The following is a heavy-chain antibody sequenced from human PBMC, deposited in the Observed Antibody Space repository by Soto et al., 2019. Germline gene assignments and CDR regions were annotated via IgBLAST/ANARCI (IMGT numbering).Heavy chain of an antibody. CDR2: ISSSSSYI. D-gene: IGHD6-6*01. Sequence: PGGSLRLSCAASGFTFSSYSMTWARQAPGKGLEWVSSISSSSSYIYYADSVKGRFTISRDNAKNSLYLQMNSLRAEDTAVYYCARDLGYSSSSSAFDIWGQGTMVTVSS. V-gene: IGHV3-21*01. CDR1: GFTFSSYS. CDR3: ARDLGYSSSSSAFDI. J-gene: IGHJ3*02.